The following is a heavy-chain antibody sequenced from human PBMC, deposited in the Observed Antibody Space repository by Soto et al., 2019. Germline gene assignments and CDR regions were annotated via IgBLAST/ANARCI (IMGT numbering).Heavy chain of an antibody. CDR2: VYNGGTT. CDR3: AREGHTYNAFDI. V-gene: IGHV4-59*01. Sequence: QVQLQESGPRLVQPSETLSLTCSVSGISITDYYWNWIRQPPGQGLEWLGFVYNGGTTHYNPSLQSRVTMSADTSRNQFSLRLTSMTAADTAVYYCAREGHTYNAFDIWGQGILVTVSS. CDR1: GISITDYY. J-gene: IGHJ3*02.